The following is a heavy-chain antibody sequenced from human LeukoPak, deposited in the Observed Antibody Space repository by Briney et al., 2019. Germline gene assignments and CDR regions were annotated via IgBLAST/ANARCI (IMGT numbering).Heavy chain of an antibody. J-gene: IGHJ4*02. CDR2: IYYSGTT. D-gene: IGHD6-13*01. V-gene: IGHV4-59*01. CDR1: GGSISSYY. Sequence: SETLSLTCTVSGGSISSYYWSWIRQPPGKGLEWIGYIYYSGTTNYNPSLKSRVTISVDTSKNQFSLKLSSVTAADTAVYYCARGVYIAAAQYAYWGQGTLVTVPS. CDR3: ARGVYIAAAQYAY.